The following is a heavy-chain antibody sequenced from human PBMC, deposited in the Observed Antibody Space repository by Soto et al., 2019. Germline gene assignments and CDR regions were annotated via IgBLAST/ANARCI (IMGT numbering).Heavy chain of an antibody. Sequence: QVQLQESGPGLVKPSETLSLTCTVSGGSISSGDYYWTWIRQPPGKGLEWLGYIYYDGTTYYNPSLKNPLTMSIDTSMNQFSLKLNSLTAADTAVYYCARDRRWLSRGPNNWFDPWGQGTLVTVSS. V-gene: IGHV4-30-4*08. CDR3: ARDRRWLSRGPNNWFDP. CDR2: IYYDGTT. CDR1: GGSISSGDYY. J-gene: IGHJ5*02. D-gene: IGHD2-21*01.